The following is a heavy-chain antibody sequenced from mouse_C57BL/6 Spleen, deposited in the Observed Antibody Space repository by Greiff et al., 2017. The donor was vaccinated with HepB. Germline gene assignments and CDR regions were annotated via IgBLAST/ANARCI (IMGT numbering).Heavy chain of an antibody. J-gene: IGHJ3*01. V-gene: IGHV1-81*01. D-gene: IGHD2-4*01. CDR1: GYTFTSYG. Sequence: QVQLQQSGAELVRPGASVKLSCKASGYTFTSYGISWVKQRTGQGLEWIGEIYPRSGNTYYNEKFKGKATLTADKSSSTAYMELRSLTSEDSAVYSCGGVGDYAFAYWGQGALVTVSA. CDR3: GGVGDYAFAY. CDR2: IYPRSGNT.